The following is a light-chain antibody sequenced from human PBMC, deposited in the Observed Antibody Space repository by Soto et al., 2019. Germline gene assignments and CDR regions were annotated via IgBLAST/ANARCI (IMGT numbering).Light chain of an antibody. Sequence: QSVLTQPPSASGTPGQRVTIACSGSSSNIGSNTVNWYQQLPGTAPKVLMYRNNQRPSGVPDRFSGSQSGTSASLAISGLQSEDEADYYCAEWDDSLNGHVVFGGGTKVTVL. CDR3: AEWDDSLNGHVV. V-gene: IGLV1-44*01. CDR1: SSNIGSNT. CDR2: RNN. J-gene: IGLJ2*01.